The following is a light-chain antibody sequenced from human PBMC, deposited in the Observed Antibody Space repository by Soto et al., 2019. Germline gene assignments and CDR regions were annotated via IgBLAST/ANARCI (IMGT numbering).Light chain of an antibody. CDR2: AAS. J-gene: IGKJ3*01. V-gene: IGKV1-27*01. CDR1: QGISNF. Sequence: DIQMTQSPSSLSASVGDRVTITCRASQGISNFLAWYQQKPGKVPKLLISAASTLQLGVTSRFSGSGSGTDFTLTISSLQPEHVATYYCQKYNSPPFTFGPGTKVAIK. CDR3: QKYNSPPFT.